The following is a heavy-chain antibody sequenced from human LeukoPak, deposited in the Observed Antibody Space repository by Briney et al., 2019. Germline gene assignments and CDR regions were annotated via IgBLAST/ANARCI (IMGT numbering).Heavy chain of an antibody. Sequence: GGSLRLSCAASGFTFSSYWMSWVRQAPGKGLEWVANIKQDGSEKYYVDSVKGRFTISRDNAKKSLYLQMNSLRAEDTAVYYCAREPMYYGETEDYWGQGTLVTVSS. D-gene: IGHD4-17*01. J-gene: IGHJ4*02. CDR2: IKQDGSEK. V-gene: IGHV3-7*01. CDR1: GFTFSSYW. CDR3: AREPMYYGETEDY.